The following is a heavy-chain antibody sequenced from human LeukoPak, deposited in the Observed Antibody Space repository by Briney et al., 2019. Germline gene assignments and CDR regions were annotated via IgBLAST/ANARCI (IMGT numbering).Heavy chain of an antibody. CDR2: IIPIFGTA. J-gene: IGHJ6*02. V-gene: IGHV1-69*01. D-gene: IGHD2-15*01. CDR1: GGTFSSYA. Sequence: SVKVSCKASGGTFSSYAISWVRQAPGQGLEWMGGIIPIFGTANYAQKFQGRVTITADESTSTAYMELSSLRSEDTAVYYRAVGYCSGGSCYGNPEPHVELYGMDVWGQGTTVTVSS. CDR3: AVGYCSGGSCYGNPEPHVELYGMDV.